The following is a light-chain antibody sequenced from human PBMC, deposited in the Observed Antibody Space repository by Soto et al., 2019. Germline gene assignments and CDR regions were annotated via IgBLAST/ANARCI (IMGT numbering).Light chain of an antibody. J-gene: IGKJ1*01. V-gene: IGKV3D-20*02. CDR3: QQRSNWPPT. CDR1: QSVSSSY. CDR2: AAS. Sequence: ELVLTQSPGTLSLSPGERATLSCRASQSVSSSYLAWYQQKPGQAPRLLIYAASSRATGIPDRFSGGGSGTDFTITISSLEPEDFAVYDCQQRSNWPPTFGQGTKVDIK.